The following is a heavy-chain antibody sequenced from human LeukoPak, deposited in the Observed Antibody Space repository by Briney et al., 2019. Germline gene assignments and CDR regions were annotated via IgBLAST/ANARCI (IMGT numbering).Heavy chain of an antibody. CDR1: GITFSDFG. CDR2: ISYDGAYT. Sequence: GGSPRLSCEVSGITFSDFGMHWVRQAPGKGLEWLAIISYDGAYTHTSKSLKGRFSISRDNANNTLSLQMTSLRPEDTAVYYCAKEVHDHIWGRSHVNNFDPWGQGTLVTVSS. V-gene: IGHV3-30*18. D-gene: IGHD3-16*01. J-gene: IGHJ5*02. CDR3: AKEVHDHIWGRSHVNNFDP.